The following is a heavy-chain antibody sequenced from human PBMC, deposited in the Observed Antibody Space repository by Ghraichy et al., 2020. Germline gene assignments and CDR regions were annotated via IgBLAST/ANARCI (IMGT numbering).Heavy chain of an antibody. Sequence: SETLSLTCTVSGGSISSYYWSWIRQPPGKGLEWIGYIYYSGSTNYNPSLKSRVTISVDTSKNQFSLKLSSVTAADTAVYYCARGAIQWLAAQYYFDYWGQGTLVTVSS. D-gene: IGHD6-19*01. J-gene: IGHJ4*02. CDR1: GGSISSYY. V-gene: IGHV4-59*08. CDR3: ARGAIQWLAAQYYFDY. CDR2: IYYSGST.